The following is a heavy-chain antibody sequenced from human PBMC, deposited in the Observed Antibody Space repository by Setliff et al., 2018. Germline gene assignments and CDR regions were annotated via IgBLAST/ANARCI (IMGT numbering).Heavy chain of an antibody. CDR3: AHRQLGSAAAGASFDF. CDR2: MFWNGGE. V-gene: IGHV2-5*01. J-gene: IGHJ4*02. CDR1: GVSLSASGVG. D-gene: IGHD6-13*01. Sequence: SGPYAGEPTQTLTLTCNLSGVSLSASGVGVGWIRQPPGKALEWLALMFWNGGERYNPALSSRLSIAKDTSRNEVVLTLITLDPLDTATYYCAHRQLGSAAAGASFDFWGRGTLVTVSS.